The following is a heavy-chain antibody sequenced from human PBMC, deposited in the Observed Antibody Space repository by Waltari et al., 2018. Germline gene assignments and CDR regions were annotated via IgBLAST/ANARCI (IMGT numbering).Heavy chain of an antibody. CDR2: MSYLGAT. Sequence: QLQLQESGPGLVKPSETLSLTCSVSAGSITNTKHSWGWIRQPPGQGLEWIGTMSYLGATYSSPSLKSRVTISRDTSTNQLSLKLGSVTAADTAMYYCATYIGASVGTAAFDVWGQGTMVTVSS. D-gene: IGHD5-12*01. CDR3: ATYIGASVGTAAFDV. CDR1: AGSITNTKHS. V-gene: IGHV4-39*01. J-gene: IGHJ3*01.